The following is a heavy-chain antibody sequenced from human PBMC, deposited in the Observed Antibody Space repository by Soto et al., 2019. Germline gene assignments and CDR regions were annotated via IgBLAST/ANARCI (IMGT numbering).Heavy chain of an antibody. J-gene: IGHJ6*02. CDR3: AKDLSKSDSSGYYSPKYYYYGMDV. Sequence: EVQLLESGGGLVQPGGSLRLSCAASGFTFSSYAMSWVRQAPGKGLEWVSAISGSGGSTYYADSVKGRFTISRDNSKNTQYLQMNSLRAEDTAVYYCAKDLSKSDSSGYYSPKYYYYGMDVWGQGTTVTVSS. CDR1: GFTFSSYA. D-gene: IGHD3-22*01. V-gene: IGHV3-23*01. CDR2: ISGSGGST.